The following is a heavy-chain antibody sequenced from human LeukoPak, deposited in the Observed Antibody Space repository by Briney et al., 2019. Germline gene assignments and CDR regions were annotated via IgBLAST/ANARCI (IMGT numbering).Heavy chain of an antibody. Sequence: GGSLRLSCAASGFSFNSYWMTWVRQAPGRGLEWVANINPAGSDTYYVDPVKGRFTISRDNSKNTLYLQMNSLRAEDTAVYYCATYVRGDFDYWGQGTLVTVSS. CDR3: ATYVRGDFDY. CDR1: GFSFNSYW. V-gene: IGHV3-7*03. D-gene: IGHD3-10*02. CDR2: INPAGSDT. J-gene: IGHJ4*02.